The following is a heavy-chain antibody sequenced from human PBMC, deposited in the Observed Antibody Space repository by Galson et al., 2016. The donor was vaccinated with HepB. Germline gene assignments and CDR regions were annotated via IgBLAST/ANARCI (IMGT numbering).Heavy chain of an antibody. CDR2: VYHTGST. J-gene: IGHJ5*02. D-gene: IGHD3-3*02. Sequence: LSLTCTVSGGPISPYYWSWIRQTPGLGLQYIGYVYHTGSTHYNPSLKSRVTLSVDTSKNQFSLKLSSVTAADTAIYYCARVTIFGIIEGFDPWGQGVLVTVSS. CDR3: ARVTIFGIIEGFDP. V-gene: IGHV4-59*01. CDR1: GGPISPYY.